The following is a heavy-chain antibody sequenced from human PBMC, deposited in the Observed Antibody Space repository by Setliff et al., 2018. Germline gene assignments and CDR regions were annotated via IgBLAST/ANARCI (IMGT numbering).Heavy chain of an antibody. Sequence: GASVKVSCAGSGFSFSNYAMSWVRQAPGMGLGWVSSFRGGGGPTYYADSVKGRFTISRDISKNTVYLQMNSLRVEDTAVYFCAKVYRDYGNSVDAFDVWGQGTMVTVSS. D-gene: IGHD4-17*01. J-gene: IGHJ3*01. CDR3: AKVYRDYGNSVDAFDV. CDR2: FRGGGGPT. V-gene: IGHV3-23*01. CDR1: GFSFSNYA.